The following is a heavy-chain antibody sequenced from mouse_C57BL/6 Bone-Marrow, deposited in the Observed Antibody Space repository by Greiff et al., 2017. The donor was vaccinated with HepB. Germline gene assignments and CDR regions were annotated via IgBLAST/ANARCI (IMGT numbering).Heavy chain of an antibody. Sequence: QVQLKQPGAELVKPGASVKLSCKASGYTFTSYWMHWVKQRPGRGLEWIGRIDPNSGGTKYNEKFKSKATLTVDKPSSTAYMQLSSLTSEDSAVYYCASITTELFDYWGQGTTLTVSS. V-gene: IGHV1-72*01. CDR2: IDPNSGGT. J-gene: IGHJ2*01. CDR3: ASITTELFDY. CDR1: GYTFTSYW. D-gene: IGHD1-1*01.